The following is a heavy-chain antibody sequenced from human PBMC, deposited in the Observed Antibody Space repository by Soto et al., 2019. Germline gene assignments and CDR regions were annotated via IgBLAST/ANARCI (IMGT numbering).Heavy chain of an antibody. Sequence: GGSLRLSCAASGFTFSDYYMSWIRQAPGKGLEWVSYISSSGSTIYYADSVKGRFTISRDNAKNSLYLQMNNLRAEDTAVYYCARDFDYYDTSGYYYGLFDYWGQGTLVTVSS. D-gene: IGHD3-22*01. CDR1: GFTFSDYY. CDR3: ARDFDYYDTSGYYYGLFDY. J-gene: IGHJ4*01. V-gene: IGHV3-11*01. CDR2: ISSSGSTI.